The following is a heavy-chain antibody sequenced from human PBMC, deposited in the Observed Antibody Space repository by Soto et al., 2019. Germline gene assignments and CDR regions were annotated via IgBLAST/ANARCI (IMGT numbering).Heavy chain of an antibody. CDR1: GFTFSNAW. J-gene: IGHJ3*02. CDR2: IKSKTDGGTT. Sequence: GGSLRLSCAASGFTFSNAWMSWVRQAPGKGLEWVGRIKSKTDGGTTDYAAPVKGRFTISRDDSKNTLYLQMNSLKTEDTAVYYCTTEGMAVAGNDAFDIWGQGTMVTVS. D-gene: IGHD6-19*01. V-gene: IGHV3-15*01. CDR3: TTEGMAVAGNDAFDI.